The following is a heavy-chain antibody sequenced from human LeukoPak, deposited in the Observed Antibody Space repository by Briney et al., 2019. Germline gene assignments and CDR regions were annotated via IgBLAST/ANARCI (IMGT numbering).Heavy chain of an antibody. V-gene: IGHV1-69*04. Sequence: SVKVSCKASGGTFGSYAISWVRQAPGQGLEWMGRIIPIFGIANYAQKFQGRVTITADKSTSTAYMELSSLRSEDTAVYYCARGGEWEHFDYWGQGTLVTVSS. CDR2: IIPIFGIA. D-gene: IGHD1-26*01. CDR3: ARGGEWEHFDY. CDR1: GGTFGSYA. J-gene: IGHJ4*02.